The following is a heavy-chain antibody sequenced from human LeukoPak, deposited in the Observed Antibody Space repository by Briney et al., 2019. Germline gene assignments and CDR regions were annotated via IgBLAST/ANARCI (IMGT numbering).Heavy chain of an antibody. CDR2: IDWDDDK. CDR3: ARSYGSGSYRYHYYYMDV. Sequence: SGPTLVNPTQTLTLTCTFSGFSLSTSGMCVSWIRQPPGKALEWLARIDWDDDKYYSTSLKTRLTISKDTSKNQVVLTMTNMDPVDTATYYCARSYGSGSYRYHYYYMDVWGKGTTVTISS. V-gene: IGHV2-70*11. D-gene: IGHD3-10*01. J-gene: IGHJ6*03. CDR1: GFSLSTSGMC.